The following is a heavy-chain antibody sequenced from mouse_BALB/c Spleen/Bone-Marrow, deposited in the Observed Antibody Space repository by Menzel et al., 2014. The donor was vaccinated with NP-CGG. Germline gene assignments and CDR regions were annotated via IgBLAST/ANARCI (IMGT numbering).Heavy chain of an antibody. CDR1: GFTFSSYA. CDR2: ISSGGSYT. CDR3: ARFITSLVYFDY. J-gene: IGHJ2*01. V-gene: IGHV5-9-1*01. Sequence: EVKLMESGGGLVKPGGSLKLSCAASGFTFSSYAMSWVRQTPEEGLEWVATISSGGSYTYYPDSVKGRFTISRDNAKNTLYLQMSSLRSEDTAMYYCARFITSLVYFDYWGQGTTLTVSS. D-gene: IGHD1-1*01.